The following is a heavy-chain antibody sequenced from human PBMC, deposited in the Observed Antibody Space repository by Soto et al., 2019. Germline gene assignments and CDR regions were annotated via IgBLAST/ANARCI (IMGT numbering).Heavy chain of an antibody. CDR2: IYYSGST. CDR3: ARLNGYCSGGSCYGDAFAI. J-gene: IGHJ3*02. Sequence: SETLSLTCTVSGGSSSSYYWSWIRQPPGKGLEWIGYIYYSGSTNYNPSLKSRVTISVDTSKNQFSLKLSSVTAADTAVYYCARLNGYCSGGSCYGDAFAIWGQGTMVTVSS. D-gene: IGHD2-15*01. CDR1: GGSSSSYY. V-gene: IGHV4-59*08.